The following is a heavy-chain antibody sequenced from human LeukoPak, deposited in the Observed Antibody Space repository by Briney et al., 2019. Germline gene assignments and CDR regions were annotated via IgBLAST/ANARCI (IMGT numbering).Heavy chain of an antibody. J-gene: IGHJ4*02. CDR3: AKDERPGHYGGNSASDY. CDR1: GFTFSSYA. D-gene: IGHD4-23*01. V-gene: IGHV3-23*01. Sequence: GGSLRLSCAASGFTFSSYAVSWVRQAPGKGLEWVSGVSGSGGSTYYADSVEGRFTITRDNSKNTLYLQMNTLRAEDTAVYYCAKDERPGHYGGNSASDYWGQGTLVTVSS. CDR2: VSGSGGST.